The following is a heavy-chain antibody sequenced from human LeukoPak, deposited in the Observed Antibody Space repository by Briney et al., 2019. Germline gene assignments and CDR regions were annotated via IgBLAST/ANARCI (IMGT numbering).Heavy chain of an antibody. J-gene: IGHJ4*02. V-gene: IGHV1-2*02. Sequence: ATVKVSCKASGFTFTGYYIHWVRQAPGQRLEWMGWVNPNNGGSNYAQMFQGRVTMTRDTSISTAYMELSSLRSDDTAVYYCARDSYGGNRSLGYWGQGTLVTVST. CDR3: ARDSYGGNRSLGY. CDR1: GFTFTGYY. D-gene: IGHD4-23*01. CDR2: VNPNNGGS.